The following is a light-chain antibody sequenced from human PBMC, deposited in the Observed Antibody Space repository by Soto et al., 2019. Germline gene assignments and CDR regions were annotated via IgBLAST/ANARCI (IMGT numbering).Light chain of an antibody. CDR1: ISNLGGSS. CDR2: DDN. J-gene: IGLJ1*01. CDR3: GSWDSRLSADV. Sequence: HYVLTQPPSGSAAPGQQVTISCSGSISNLGGSSVSWYQQLPGTAPKRLSYDDNKRPKGIPDRFSGSKSGTSATLGITGFQTGDEADDYGGSWDSRLSADVFGTGTKVTV. V-gene: IGLV1-51*01.